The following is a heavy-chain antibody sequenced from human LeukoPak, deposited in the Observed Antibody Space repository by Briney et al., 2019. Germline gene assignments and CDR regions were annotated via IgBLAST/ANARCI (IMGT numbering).Heavy chain of an antibody. J-gene: IGHJ3*02. Sequence: SETLSLTCTVSGGSISSYYWSWLRQPPGKGLEWIGYIYYSGSTNYNPSLKSRVTISVDTSKNQFSLKLSSVTAADTAVYYCARAPNRYYDILTGYSLSYAFDIWGQGTMVTVSS. CDR3: ARAPNRYYDILTGYSLSYAFDI. CDR2: IYYSGST. V-gene: IGHV4-59*01. CDR1: GGSISSYY. D-gene: IGHD3-9*01.